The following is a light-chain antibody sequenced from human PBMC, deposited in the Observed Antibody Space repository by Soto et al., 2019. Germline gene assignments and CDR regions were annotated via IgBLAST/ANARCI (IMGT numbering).Light chain of an antibody. J-gene: IGLJ1*01. CDR1: SSDVGGYNY. V-gene: IGLV2-14*03. CDR2: DVS. Sequence: QSALTQPASVSGSPGQSITISCTGTSSDVGGYNYVSWYQQHPGKAPKLMIYDVSNRPSGVSNRFSGSKSGNTASLTISGLQAEDEADYYCSSYTSSSFLYVFGTGTKAPS. CDR3: SSYTSSSFLYV.